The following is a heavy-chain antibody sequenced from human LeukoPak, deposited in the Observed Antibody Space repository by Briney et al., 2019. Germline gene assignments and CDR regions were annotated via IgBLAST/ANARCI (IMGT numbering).Heavy chain of an antibody. Sequence: GASVKVSCKASGYTFTRYGISWVRQAPGQGLEWMGWISAYNGNTNYAQKLQGRVTMTTDTSTSTAYMELRSLRSDDTAVYYCARDLLPGYDKNYFAYWGQGTLVTVSS. CDR3: ARDLLPGYDKNYFAY. J-gene: IGHJ4*02. CDR1: GYTFTRYG. CDR2: ISAYNGNT. V-gene: IGHV1-18*01. D-gene: IGHD5-12*01.